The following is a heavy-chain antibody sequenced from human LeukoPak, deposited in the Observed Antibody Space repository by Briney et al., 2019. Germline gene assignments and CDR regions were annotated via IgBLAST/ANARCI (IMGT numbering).Heavy chain of an antibody. D-gene: IGHD3-3*01. J-gene: IGHJ4*02. CDR3: ARDASWSGYYEGYFDY. Sequence: GASVKVSCKASGGTFSSYAISWVRQAPGQGLEWMGGIIPIFGTANYAQKFQGRVTITADESTSTAYMELSSLRSEDTAVYYCARDASWSGYYEGYFDYWGQGTLVTVSS. V-gene: IGHV1-69*13. CDR1: GGTFSSYA. CDR2: IIPIFGTA.